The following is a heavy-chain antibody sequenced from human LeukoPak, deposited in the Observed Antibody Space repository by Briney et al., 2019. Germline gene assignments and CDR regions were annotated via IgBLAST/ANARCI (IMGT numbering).Heavy chain of an antibody. J-gene: IGHJ4*02. CDR1: GFTLSSSA. D-gene: IGHD6-13*01. V-gene: IGHV3-21*01. Sequence: RWSLRHSFAASGFTLSSSAMNWVRPAPGKGLEGVSSINNDGRHIYYAGSVKGRFTISRDNAKNSLYLQMNSLRAEDTAVCYCARSEQEVPPTASGRNFAYWGQGTLVTVSS. CDR3: ARSEQEVPPTASGRNFAY. CDR2: INNDGRHI.